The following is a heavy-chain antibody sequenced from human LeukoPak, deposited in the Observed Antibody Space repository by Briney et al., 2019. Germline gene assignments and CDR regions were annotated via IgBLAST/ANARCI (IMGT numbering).Heavy chain of an antibody. CDR3: ARRTGDTRFCSRFSCFLPDY. Sequence: GGSLRLSCAASGFTFSDFGMNWVRQAPGKGLEWVASISNGGTEFYADSVKGRFAISRDTSTNTLSLQMYSLRAEDTVVYFCARRTGDTRFCSRFSCFLPDYWGQGTLVTVSS. CDR2: ISNGGTE. V-gene: IGHV3-30*01. CDR1: GFTFSDFG. D-gene: IGHD2-2*01. J-gene: IGHJ4*02.